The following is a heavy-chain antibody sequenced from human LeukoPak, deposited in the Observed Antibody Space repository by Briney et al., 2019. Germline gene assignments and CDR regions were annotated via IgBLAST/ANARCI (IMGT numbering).Heavy chain of an antibody. J-gene: IGHJ4*02. D-gene: IGHD1-20*01. CDR2: ISGRGGST. V-gene: IGHV3-23*01. CDR1: GFTFSTYA. Sequence: PGGSLRLSCAASGFTFSTYAMNWVRQAPGKGPEWVSGISGRGGSTYYSDSVKGRFTISRDNSKNTLYLQMNSLRAEDTAVYYCAKGGGNWNDERGYYFDHWGQGTLVTVSS. CDR3: AKGGGNWNDERGYYFDH.